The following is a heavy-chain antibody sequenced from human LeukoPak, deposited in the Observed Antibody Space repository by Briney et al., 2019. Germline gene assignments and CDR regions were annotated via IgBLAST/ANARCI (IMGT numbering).Heavy chain of an antibody. D-gene: IGHD3-16*02. J-gene: IGHJ4*02. V-gene: IGHV3-21*01. CDR1: GFTVSSYS. Sequence: PGGSLRLSCAASGFTVSSYSMNWVRQAPGKGLEWVSSISSSSSYIYYADSVKGRFTISRDNAKNSLYLQMNSLRAEDTAVYYCAREAHIDDYVWGSYRPFDYWGQGTLVTVSS. CDR3: AREAHIDDYVWGSYRPFDY. CDR2: ISSSSSYI.